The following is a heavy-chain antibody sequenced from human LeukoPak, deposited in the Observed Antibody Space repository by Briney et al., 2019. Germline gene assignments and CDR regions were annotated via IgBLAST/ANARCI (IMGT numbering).Heavy chain of an antibody. J-gene: IGHJ4*02. CDR1: GYTFTSYG. V-gene: IGHV1-2*02. CDR2: INPNSGGT. D-gene: IGHD5-12*01. Sequence: GASVKVSCKASGYTFTSYGISWVRQAPGQGLEWMGWINPNSGGTNYAQKFQGRVTMTRDTSISTAYMELSRLRSDDTAVYYCARESPGYSGYPIFYYFDYWGQGTLVTVSS. CDR3: ARESPGYSGYPIFYYFDY.